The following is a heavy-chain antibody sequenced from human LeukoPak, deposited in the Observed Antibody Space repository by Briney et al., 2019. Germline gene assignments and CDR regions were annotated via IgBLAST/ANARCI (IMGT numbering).Heavy chain of an antibody. CDR2: INPSGGST. V-gene: IGHV1-46*01. Sequence: GASVKVSCKASGYTFTSYYMHWVRQAPGQGLEWMGIINPSGGSTSYAQKFQGRVTMTRDMSTSTVYMELSSLRSEDTAVYYCAKNGDYDILTGYYDYYYYMDVWGKGTTVTVSS. CDR1: GYTFTSYY. D-gene: IGHD3-9*01. J-gene: IGHJ6*03. CDR3: AKNGDYDILTGYYDYYYYMDV.